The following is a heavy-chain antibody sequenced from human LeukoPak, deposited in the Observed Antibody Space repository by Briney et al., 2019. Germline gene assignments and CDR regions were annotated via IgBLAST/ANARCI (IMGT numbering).Heavy chain of an antibody. CDR2: ISGSGGST. J-gene: IGHJ3*02. CDR1: GCTFGSHA. V-gene: IGHV3-23*01. D-gene: IGHD1-26*01. Sequence: GGALRLSCESTGCTFGSHAMYWVRQAPGKELEWDSAISGSGGSTYYADSVKGRFTISRDNSKNTLYLQMNSLRAEDTAVYYCAKDRVGSRHGDAFDIWGQGTMVTVSS. CDR3: AKDRVGSRHGDAFDI.